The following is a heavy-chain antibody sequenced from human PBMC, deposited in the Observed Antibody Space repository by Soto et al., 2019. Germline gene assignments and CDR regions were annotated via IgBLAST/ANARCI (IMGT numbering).Heavy chain of an antibody. J-gene: IGHJ4*02. D-gene: IGHD6-13*01. Sequence: GGSLRLSCAASGFTFSSYSMNWVRQAPGKGLEWVSSISSSSSYIYYADSVKGRFTISRDNAKNSLYLQMNSLRAEDTAVYYCASIRHSSSFYFDYWGQGTLVTVSS. CDR3: ASIRHSSSFYFDY. CDR2: ISSSSSYI. V-gene: IGHV3-21*01. CDR1: GFTFSSYS.